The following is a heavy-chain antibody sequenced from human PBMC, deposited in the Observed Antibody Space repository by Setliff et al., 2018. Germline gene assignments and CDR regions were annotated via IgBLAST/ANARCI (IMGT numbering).Heavy chain of an antibody. Sequence: GASVKVSCKTSGYTFTGYFIHWVRQAPRQGLEWLGWINPKSGVTSYAQSFQGRIAMTRDTSINTVYMELNSLTSDDAAVYFCAREGGLQGATSYYCFYNYINVWGKGTKVTVSS. CDR3: AREGGLQGATSYYCFYNYINV. V-gene: IGHV1-2*02. CDR2: INPKSGVT. CDR1: GYTFTGYF. J-gene: IGHJ6*03. D-gene: IGHD1-26*01.